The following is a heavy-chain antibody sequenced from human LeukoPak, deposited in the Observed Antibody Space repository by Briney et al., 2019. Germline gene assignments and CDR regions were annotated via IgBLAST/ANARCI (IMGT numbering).Heavy chain of an antibody. Sequence: SQTLSLTCTVSGGSISSGSYYWSWIRQPAGKGLEWIGRIYTSGSTNYNPSLKSRVTISVGTSKNQFSLKLSSVTAADTAVYYCARFAPLVVPAAMNAFDIWGQGTMVTVSS. CDR2: IYTSGST. D-gene: IGHD2-2*01. CDR1: GGSISSGSYY. CDR3: ARFAPLVVPAAMNAFDI. V-gene: IGHV4-61*02. J-gene: IGHJ3*02.